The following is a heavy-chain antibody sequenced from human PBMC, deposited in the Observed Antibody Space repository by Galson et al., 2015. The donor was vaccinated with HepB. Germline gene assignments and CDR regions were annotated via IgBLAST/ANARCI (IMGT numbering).Heavy chain of an antibody. CDR2: IKSDGTTT. V-gene: IGHV3-74*01. CDR3: ARGTALGATPTGYFQH. Sequence: SLRLSCAASGFTFSNHWMHWVRQSAGKGLVWVSRIKSDGTTTTYAESVKSRFTISRDNAKNTLYLEMNSLRAEDTAIYYCARGTALGATPTGYFQHWGQGTLVTVSS. CDR1: GFTFSNHW. D-gene: IGHD1-26*01. J-gene: IGHJ1*01.